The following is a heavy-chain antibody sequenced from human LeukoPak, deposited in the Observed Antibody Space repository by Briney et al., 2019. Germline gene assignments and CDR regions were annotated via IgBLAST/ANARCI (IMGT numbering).Heavy chain of an antibody. V-gene: IGHV3-48*01. CDR3: ARDLLGSYYS. CDR2: ISSSSSTI. J-gene: IGHJ4*02. CDR1: GFTFSSYS. Sequence: QTGGSLRLSCAASGFTFSSYSMNWVRQAPGKGLEWVSYISSSSSTIYYADSVKGRFTISRDNAKNSLYLQMNSLRAEDTAVYYCARDLLGSYYSWGQGTLVTVSS. D-gene: IGHD3-10*01.